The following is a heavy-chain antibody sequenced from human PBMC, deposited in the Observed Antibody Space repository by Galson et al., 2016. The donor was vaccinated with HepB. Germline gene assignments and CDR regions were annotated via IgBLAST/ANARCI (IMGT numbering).Heavy chain of an antibody. V-gene: IGHV3-53*01. D-gene: IGHD3-3*01. CDR1: GFSVSTQY. Sequence: SLRLSCAASGFSVSTQYITWVRQAPGKGLEWVSITHNAGDTYYADAVKGRFTISRDTSKNTVYLQMNRLRDEDTAVYYCSSFGTWGQGTLVTVSP. J-gene: IGHJ5*02. CDR2: THNAGDT. CDR3: SSFGT.